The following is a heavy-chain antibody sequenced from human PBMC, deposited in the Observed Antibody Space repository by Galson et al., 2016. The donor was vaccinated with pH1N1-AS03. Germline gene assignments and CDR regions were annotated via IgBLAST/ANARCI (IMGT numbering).Heavy chain of an antibody. D-gene: IGHD3-16*01. CDR2: ISASGGDT. CDR3: ARRSPWESYYFDY. Sequence: SLRLSCAASGFSFNTFAMSWVRQAQGKGLEWVSSISASGGDTYYADSVKGRFTISRDNSRNTLYLQMNSLRAKDAAIYYCARRSPWESYYFDYWGQGTLVTVSS. CDR1: GFSFNTFA. J-gene: IGHJ4*02. V-gene: IGHV3-23*01.